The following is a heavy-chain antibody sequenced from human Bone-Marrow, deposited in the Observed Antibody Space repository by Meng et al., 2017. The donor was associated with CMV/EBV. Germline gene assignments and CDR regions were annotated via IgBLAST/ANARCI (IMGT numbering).Heavy chain of an antibody. CDR3: AKDRGSASYNRGVWSGYYVFDL. CDR1: GFTFDDYA. D-gene: IGHD3-3*01. V-gene: IGHV3-9*01. CDR2: ISWNSGSI. Sequence: SLKISCAASGFTFDDYAMHWVRQAPGKGLEWVSGISWNSGSIGYADSVKGRFTISRDNAKNSLYLQMNSLRAEDTAVYFCAKDRGSASYNRGVWSGYYVFDLWGQGTLVTVSS. J-gene: IGHJ4*02.